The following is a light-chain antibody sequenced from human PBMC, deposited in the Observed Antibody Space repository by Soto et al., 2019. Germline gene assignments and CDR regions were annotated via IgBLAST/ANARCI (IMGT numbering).Light chain of an antibody. CDR3: QQYNRFSA. CDR2: KAS. Sequence: DIQMTQSPSTLSAYVGDRVTITCRASQSISSWLAWYQQKPGKAPRLLIYKASTLESGVLSRFSGSGSGTEFTLTISSLQPDDFATYYCQQYNRFSAFGGGTKVEIK. V-gene: IGKV1-5*03. CDR1: QSISSW. J-gene: IGKJ4*01.